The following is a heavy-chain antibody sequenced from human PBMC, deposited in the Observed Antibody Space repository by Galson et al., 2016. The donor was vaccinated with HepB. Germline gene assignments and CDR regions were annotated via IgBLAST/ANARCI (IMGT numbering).Heavy chain of an antibody. V-gene: IGHV1-18*04. J-gene: IGHJ5*02. D-gene: IGHD3-3*01. CDR3: ARVSAHYDFWGAYEGGWFDR. Sequence: QSGAEVKKPGASVKVTCKASGYTFTTYGIIWVRQAPGQGPEWMGWISAYNGDTKYAQKFQGRVTMTTDTSTTTAYMEPRSLRSDDTAVYYCARVSAHYDFWGAYEGGWFDRWGQGTLVTVSS. CDR2: ISAYNGDT. CDR1: GYTFTTYG.